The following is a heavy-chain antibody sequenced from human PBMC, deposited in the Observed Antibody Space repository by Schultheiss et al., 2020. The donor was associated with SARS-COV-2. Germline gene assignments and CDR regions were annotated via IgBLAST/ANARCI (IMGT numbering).Heavy chain of an antibody. Sequence: GGSLRLSCKGSGYSFTSYWISWVRQMPGKGLEWMGRIDPSDSYTNYSPSFQGHVTISADKSISTAYLQWSSLKDSDTAMYYCARHLTRGYDYKAFDIWGQGTMVTVSS. CDR2: IDPSDSYT. V-gene: IGHV5-10-1*01. D-gene: IGHD5-12*01. J-gene: IGHJ3*02. CDR3: ARHLTRGYDYKAFDI. CDR1: GYSFTSYW.